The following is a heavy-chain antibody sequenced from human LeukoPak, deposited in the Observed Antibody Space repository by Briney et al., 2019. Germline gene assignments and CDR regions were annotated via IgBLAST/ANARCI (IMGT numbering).Heavy chain of an antibody. CDR3: ARTLLGYNYGCYYGMDV. J-gene: IGHJ6*02. CDR1: GYTFTGYY. CDR2: INPNSGGT. D-gene: IGHD5-24*01. V-gene: IGHV1-2*02. Sequence: ASVKVSCKASGYTFTGYYMHWVRQAPGQGLEWMGWINPNSGGTNYAQKFQGRVTMTRDTSISTAYMELSRLRSDDTAVYYCARTLLGYNYGCYYGMDVWGQGTTVTVSS.